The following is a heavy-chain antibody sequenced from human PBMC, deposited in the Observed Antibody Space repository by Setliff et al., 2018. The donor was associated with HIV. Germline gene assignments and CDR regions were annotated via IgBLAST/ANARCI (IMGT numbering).Heavy chain of an antibody. CDR3: ARQMLIPGIAITPVDY. Sequence: NPSETLSLTCTVSGDSIRGYYWSWIRQPPGKGLEWMGYVFYTGFAAYNPSLKSRLTISVDTSKSQFSLTLTSVTAADTAVYYCARQMLIPGIAITPVDYWGQGARVTVSS. J-gene: IGHJ4*02. CDR1: GDSIRGYY. V-gene: IGHV4-59*08. D-gene: IGHD5-12*01. CDR2: VFYTGFA.